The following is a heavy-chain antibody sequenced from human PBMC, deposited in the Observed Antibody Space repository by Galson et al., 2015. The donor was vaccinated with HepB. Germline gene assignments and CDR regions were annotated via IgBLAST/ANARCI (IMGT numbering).Heavy chain of an antibody. V-gene: IGHV3-30*19. Sequence: SLRLSCAASGFTFSSYGMHWVRQAPGKGLEWVAVIWYDGSNKYYADSVKGRFTISRDNSKNTLYLQMNSLRAEDTAVYYCAREVRIYYGSGSYDLSYYFDYWGQGTLVTVSS. CDR2: IWYDGSNK. CDR1: GFTFSSYG. CDR3: AREVRIYYGSGSYDLSYYFDY. D-gene: IGHD3-10*01. J-gene: IGHJ4*02.